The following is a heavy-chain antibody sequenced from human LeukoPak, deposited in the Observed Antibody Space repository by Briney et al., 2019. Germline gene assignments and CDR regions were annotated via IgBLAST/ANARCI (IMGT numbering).Heavy chain of an antibody. J-gene: IGHJ5*02. V-gene: IGHV4-39*01. D-gene: IGHD6-6*01. Sequence: SETLSLTCAVSGGSISSSSYYWGWIRQPPGKGLEWIGSIYYSGSTYYDPSLKSRVTISVDTSKNQFSLRLSSVTAADTAVYYCARLWYSGSSWFDPWGQGTLVTVSS. CDR1: GGSISSSSYY. CDR3: ARLWYSGSSWFDP. CDR2: IYYSGST.